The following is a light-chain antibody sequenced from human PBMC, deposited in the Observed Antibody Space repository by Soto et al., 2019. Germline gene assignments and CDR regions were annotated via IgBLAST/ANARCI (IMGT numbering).Light chain of an antibody. CDR1: SSNIGSNT. V-gene: IGLV1-44*01. CDR2: SNN. CDR3: AAWHDSLNTPV. J-gene: IGLJ3*02. Sequence: QAVVTQPPSASGTPGQRVTISCSGSSSNIGSNTVNWYQQLPGTAPKLLIYSNNQRPSGVPDRFSGSKSGTSSSLAISGLQSEDEADYYCAAWHDSLNTPVFGGGTKLTVL.